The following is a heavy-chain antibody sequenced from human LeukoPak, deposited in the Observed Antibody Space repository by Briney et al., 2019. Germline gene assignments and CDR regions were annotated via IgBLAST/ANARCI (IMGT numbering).Heavy chain of an antibody. D-gene: IGHD4-11*01. CDR3: AAGLQSNYYLGMDV. Sequence: SETLSLTCTVSGGSISSGGYYWSWIRQHPGKGLEWIGYIYYSGSTYYNPSLKSRVTISVDTSKNQFSLKLSSVTAADTAVYYCAAGLQSNYYLGMDVWGQGTTVTVSS. V-gene: IGHV4-31*03. CDR1: GGSISSGGYY. J-gene: IGHJ6*02. CDR2: IYYSGST.